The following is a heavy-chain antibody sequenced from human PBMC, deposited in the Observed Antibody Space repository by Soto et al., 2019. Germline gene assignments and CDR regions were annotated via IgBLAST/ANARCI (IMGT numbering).Heavy chain of an antibody. J-gene: IGHJ4*02. D-gene: IGHD1-20*01. CDR3: ARDKITGTLDY. CDR1: GYTFTSYD. CDR2: INAGNGNT. Sequence: ASVKVSCKASGYTFTSYDMHWVRQAPGQRLEWMGWINAGNGNTKYSQKFQGRVTITGDTSASTAYMELSSLRSEDTAVYYCARDKITGTLDYWGQGTLVTVSS. V-gene: IGHV1-3*01.